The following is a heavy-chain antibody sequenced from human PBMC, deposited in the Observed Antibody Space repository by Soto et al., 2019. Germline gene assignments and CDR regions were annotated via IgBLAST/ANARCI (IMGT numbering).Heavy chain of an antibody. CDR2: IGHSGYSI. J-gene: IGHJ4*02. CDR3: ARSDDKDILTGCYN. CDR1: GFSFNNYA. V-gene: IGHV3-23*01. Sequence: GGSLRLSCAASGFSFNNYAMAWVRQAPGKALEWVSSIGHSGYSINYGDSVKGRFTISRDNSNNILFLEMTGLRAEDTAVYYCARSDDKDILTGCYNWGQGA. D-gene: IGHD3-9*01.